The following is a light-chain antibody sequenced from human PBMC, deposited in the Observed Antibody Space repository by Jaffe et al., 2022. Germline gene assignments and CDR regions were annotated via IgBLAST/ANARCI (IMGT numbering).Light chain of an antibody. CDR3: QQSHSSPFT. CDR1: QSISTY. V-gene: IGKV1-39*01. Sequence: DIQMTQSPSPLSASVGDRVTITCRPSQSISTYLNWFQQKPGKAPKLLIYGASNLQSGVPSRFSGSGSATDFTLTISSLQPEDFATYYCQQSHSSPFTFGPGTTVDIK. J-gene: IGKJ3*01. CDR2: GAS.